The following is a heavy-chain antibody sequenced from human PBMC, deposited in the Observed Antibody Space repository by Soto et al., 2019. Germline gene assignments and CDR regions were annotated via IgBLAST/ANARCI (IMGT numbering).Heavy chain of an antibody. CDR2: VSGSGGST. V-gene: IGHV3-23*01. Sequence: EVQLLESGGGLVQPGGSLRLSCAASGFTFSTYAMSWVRQTPGKGLEWVSAVSGSGGSTYYADSVKGRFTISRDNSKNTLYLQMNSLRAEDTAVYYCAKDRNIVVFTHDGFDIWGQGTMVTVSS. D-gene: IGHD3-22*01. CDR1: GFTFSTYA. J-gene: IGHJ3*02. CDR3: AKDRNIVVFTHDGFDI.